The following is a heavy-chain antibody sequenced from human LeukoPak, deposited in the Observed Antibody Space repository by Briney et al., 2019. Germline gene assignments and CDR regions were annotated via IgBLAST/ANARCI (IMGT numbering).Heavy chain of an antibody. CDR3: ARGAYDFWSVSPPYY. J-gene: IGHJ4*02. V-gene: IGHV4-61*02. D-gene: IGHD3-3*01. Sequence: PSETLSLTCSVPGGSLSSGSYSWSSIRQPDGKGLEWIGRMYTSGRTNYHPSLKSRLTITVDTSKNQLCLQLSSVTAADTDVYYCARGAYDFWSVSPPYYCGQGTLVTASS. CDR2: MYTSGRT. CDR1: GGSLSSGSYS.